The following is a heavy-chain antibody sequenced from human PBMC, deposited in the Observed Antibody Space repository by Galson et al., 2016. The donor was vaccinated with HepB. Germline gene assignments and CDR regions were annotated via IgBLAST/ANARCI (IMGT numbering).Heavy chain of an antibody. V-gene: IGHV3-23*01. CDR3: AKGYYCSDSSFYPGAPGGGFDS. Sequence: SLRLSCAASGFSFSRYAMAWVRQAPGKGLEWVSFITGSGASSFYADSVRGRFTISRGYSQNTLQLDMKSLRVEDKALYYCAKGYYCSDSSFYPGAPGGGFDSWGQGTLVTVSS. D-gene: IGHD2-15*01. J-gene: IGHJ5*01. CDR1: GFSFSRYA. CDR2: ITGSGASS.